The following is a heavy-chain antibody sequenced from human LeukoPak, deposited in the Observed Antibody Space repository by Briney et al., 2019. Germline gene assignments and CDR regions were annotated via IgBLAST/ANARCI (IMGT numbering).Heavy chain of an antibody. CDR2: ISYDGSNK. CDR3: AKGTAMV. V-gene: IGHV3-30*18. J-gene: IGHJ3*01. CDR1: GFTFSSYA. D-gene: IGHD5-18*01. Sequence: GGSLRLSCAASGFTFSSYAMSWVRQAPGKGLEWVAVISYDGSNKYYADSVKGRFTISRDNSKNTLYLQMNSLRAEDTAVYYCAKGTAMVWGQGTMVTVSS.